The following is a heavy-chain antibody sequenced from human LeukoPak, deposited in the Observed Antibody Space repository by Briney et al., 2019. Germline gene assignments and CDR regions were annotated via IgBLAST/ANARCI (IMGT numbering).Heavy chain of an antibody. CDR1: GFTFSSYS. D-gene: IGHD3-9*01. CDR2: ISSSSSYI. J-gene: IGHJ6*02. Sequence: PGGSLRLSCAASGFTFSSYSMNWVRQAPGKGLEWVSSISSSSSYIYYADSVKGRFTISRDNAKNSLYLQMNSLRAEDTAVYYCAILGGRYDILTGYVGMDVWGQGTTVTVSS. V-gene: IGHV3-21*01. CDR3: AILGGRYDILTGYVGMDV.